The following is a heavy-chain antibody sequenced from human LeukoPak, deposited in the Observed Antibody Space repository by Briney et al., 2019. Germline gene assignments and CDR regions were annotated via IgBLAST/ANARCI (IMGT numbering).Heavy chain of an antibody. CDR1: GVSISSCNW. J-gene: IGHJ6*03. V-gene: IGHV4-4*02. Sequence: ETLSLTCAVSGVSISSCNWWSWVRQPPGKGLEWIGEIHHSGSTNYNPSLKSRVTISLDKSRNQFSLKLSSGTAADTAVYYCARGSGWLHYYMDVWGKGTTVTVSS. CDR2: IHHSGST. CDR3: ARGSGWLHYYMDV. D-gene: IGHD5-24*01.